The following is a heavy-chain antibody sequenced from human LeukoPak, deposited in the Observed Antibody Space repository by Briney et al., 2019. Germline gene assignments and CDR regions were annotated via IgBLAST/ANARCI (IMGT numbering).Heavy chain of an antibody. CDR3: ARDTRINWFDP. J-gene: IGHJ5*02. D-gene: IGHD3-22*01. CDR2: ISYDGSDK. Sequence: GGSLRLSCAASGFTFSIYAMHWVRQAPGKGLEWVAVISYDGSDKYYADSVKGRFTISRDNSKNTLYLQMNSLRAEDTALYYCARDTRINWFDPWGQGTLVTVSS. V-gene: IGHV3-30*04. CDR1: GFTFSIYA.